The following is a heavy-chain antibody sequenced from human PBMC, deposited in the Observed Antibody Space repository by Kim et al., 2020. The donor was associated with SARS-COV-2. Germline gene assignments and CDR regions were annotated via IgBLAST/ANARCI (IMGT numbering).Heavy chain of an antibody. Sequence: KTYYTSSVGGRVTIARDNSKNALYVQMNSLRAEDTALYYCARQRGYEFGMWGQGKMVTVSS. D-gene: IGHD1-1*01. J-gene: IGHJ3*02. CDR3: ARQRGYEFGM. V-gene: IGHV3-30*07. CDR2: KT.